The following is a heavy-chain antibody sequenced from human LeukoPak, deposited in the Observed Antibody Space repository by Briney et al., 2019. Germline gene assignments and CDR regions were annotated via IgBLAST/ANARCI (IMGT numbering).Heavy chain of an antibody. J-gene: IGHJ4*02. V-gene: IGHV4-59*12. CDR2: IYYSGST. CDR3: ARVRGGSYYRYYFDY. Sequence: SETLSLTCTVSGGSMSSYYWSWIRQPPGKGLEWIGYIYYSGSTNYDPSLKRRVTISLDTSKNQFSLKLSSVTAADTAVYYCARVRGGSYYRYYFDYWGQGTLVTVSS. CDR1: GGSMSSYY. D-gene: IGHD1-26*01.